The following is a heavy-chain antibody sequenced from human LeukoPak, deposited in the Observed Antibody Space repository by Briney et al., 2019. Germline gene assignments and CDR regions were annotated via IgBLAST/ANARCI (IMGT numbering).Heavy chain of an antibody. CDR3: ARGDGYCSSTSCPAGWFDP. Sequence: SQTLSLTCTVSGGSISSGGYYWSWIRQPPGKGLEWIGYFYHSGSTYYNPSLKSRVTISVDRSKNQFSLKLSSVTAADTAVYYCARGDGYCSSTSCPAGWFDPWGQGTLVTVSS. CDR1: GGSISSGGYY. V-gene: IGHV4-30-2*01. CDR2: FYHSGST. D-gene: IGHD2-2*01. J-gene: IGHJ5*02.